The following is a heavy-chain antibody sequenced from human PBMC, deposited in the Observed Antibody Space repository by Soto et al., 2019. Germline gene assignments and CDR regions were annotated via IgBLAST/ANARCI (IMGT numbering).Heavy chain of an antibody. CDR3: ARVPAAAAGTPQKGSYYYYMDV. CDR1: GGSFSGYY. D-gene: IGHD6-13*01. CDR2: INHSGST. V-gene: IGHV4-34*01. Sequence: SETLSLTCAVYGGSFSGYYWSWIRQPPGKGLEWIGEINHSGSTNYNPSLKSRVTISVDTSKNQFSLKLSSVTAADTAVYYCARVPAAAAGTPQKGSYYYYMDVWGKGTTVTVSS. J-gene: IGHJ6*03.